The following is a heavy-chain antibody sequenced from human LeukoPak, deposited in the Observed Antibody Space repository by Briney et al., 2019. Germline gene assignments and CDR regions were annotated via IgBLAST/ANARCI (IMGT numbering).Heavy chain of an antibody. CDR3: IRETHVGLHLEY. J-gene: IGHJ4*02. V-gene: IGHV3-74*01. CDR2: INTDGRVT. CDR1: GFTFTTCW. Sequence: GGSLRLSCAASGFTFTTCWMHWVRHVPGKGLVWVARINTDGRVTTYADSVKGRFTVSRDNAENTLYLQMSNLRPEDTAVYYCIRETHVGLHLEYWGQGTLATVTS. D-gene: IGHD3-10*02.